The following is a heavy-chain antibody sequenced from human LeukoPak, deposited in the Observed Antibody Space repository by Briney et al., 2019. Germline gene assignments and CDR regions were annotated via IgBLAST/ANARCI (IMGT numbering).Heavy chain of an antibody. CDR2: ISAYNGNT. CDR1: GYTCTSYG. V-gene: IGHV1-18*01. J-gene: IGHJ4*02. D-gene: IGHD2-2*02. Sequence: ASVKVSCKASGYTCTSYGISWVRQAPGQGLEWMGWISAYNGNTNYAQKLQGRVTMTTDTSTSTAYMELRSLRSDDTAVCYCARTRSQAEYCSSTSCHMGRGYFDYWGQGTLVTVSS. CDR3: ARTRSQAEYCSSTSCHMGRGYFDY.